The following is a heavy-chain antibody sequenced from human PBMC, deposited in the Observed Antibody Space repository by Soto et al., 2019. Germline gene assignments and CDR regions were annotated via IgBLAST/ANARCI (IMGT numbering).Heavy chain of an antibody. V-gene: IGHV4-38-2*01. J-gene: IGHJ6*02. CDR1: GFTFSDYY. D-gene: IGHD3-10*01. CDR2: IYYSGST. Sequence: GSLRLSCAASGFTFSDYYMTWIRQPPGKGLEWIGSIYYSGSTYYNPSLKSRVAISIDTSKSQFSLKLNSVTAADTALYYCARQGFGQLHGLVDVWGPGTTVTVSS. CDR3: ARQGFGQLHGLVDV.